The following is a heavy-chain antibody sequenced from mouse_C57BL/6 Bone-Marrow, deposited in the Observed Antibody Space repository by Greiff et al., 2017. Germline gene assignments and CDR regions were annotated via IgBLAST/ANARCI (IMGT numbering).Heavy chain of an antibody. CDR1: GYTFTSYW. Sequence: QVQLQQPGAELVMPGASVKLSCKASGYTFTSYWMHWVKQRPGQGLEWIGEIDPSDSFTNYNQKFKGKSTLTIDKASSPAYMQLISLTSEDSAVYYCARWASNYWGQGTSVLVSS. CDR2: IDPSDSFT. CDR3: ARWASNY. V-gene: IGHV1-69*01. D-gene: IGHD2-10*02. J-gene: IGHJ4*01.